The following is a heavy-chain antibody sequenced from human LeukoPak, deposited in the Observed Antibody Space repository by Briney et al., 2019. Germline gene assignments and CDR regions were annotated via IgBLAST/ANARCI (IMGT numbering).Heavy chain of an antibody. CDR3: ARDERGYYDSSGYYNY. Sequence: SETLSLTCTVSGGSVSRNSDYWGWIRQPPGKGLEWIGSIYYGGSTYYNPSLKSRVTISVDTSKNQFSLELNSVTAADTAVYYCARDERGYYDSSGYYNYWGQGTLVTVSS. CDR1: GGSVSRNSDY. D-gene: IGHD3-22*01. V-gene: IGHV4-39*07. CDR2: IYYGGST. J-gene: IGHJ4*02.